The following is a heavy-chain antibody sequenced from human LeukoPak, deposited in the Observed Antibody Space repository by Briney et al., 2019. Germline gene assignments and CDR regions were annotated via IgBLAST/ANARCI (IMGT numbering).Heavy chain of an antibody. J-gene: IGHJ6*02. CDR3: ARVPSTELSWWGYYYYYGMDV. CDR2: ISAYNGNT. CDR1: GYTFTSYG. V-gene: IGHV1-18*01. D-gene: IGHD2-15*01. Sequence: ASVKVSCKASGYTFTSYGISWVRQAPGQGLEWMGWISAYNGNTNYAQKLQGRATMTTDTSTSTAYMELRSLRSDDTAVYYCARVPSTELSWWGYYYYYGMDVWGQGTTVTVSS.